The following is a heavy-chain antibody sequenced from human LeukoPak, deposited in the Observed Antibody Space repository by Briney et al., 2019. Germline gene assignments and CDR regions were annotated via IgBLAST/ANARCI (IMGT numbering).Heavy chain of an antibody. J-gene: IGHJ4*02. CDR1: GFTFSSYA. CDR3: ARAQYYYDSSGYSLFPY. Sequence: GGSLRLSCAASGFTFSSYAMSWVRQAPGKGLEWVSAISGSGGSTYYADSVKGRFTISRDNSKNTLYLQMNSLRAEDTAVYYCARAQYYYDSSGYSLFPYWGQGTLVTVSS. CDR2: ISGSGGST. V-gene: IGHV3-23*01. D-gene: IGHD3-22*01.